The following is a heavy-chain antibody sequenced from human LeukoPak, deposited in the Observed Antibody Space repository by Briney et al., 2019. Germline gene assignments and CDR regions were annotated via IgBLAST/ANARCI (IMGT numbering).Heavy chain of an antibody. D-gene: IGHD4-11*01. Sequence: SETLSLTCTVSGGSISSSSYYWGWIRQPPGKGLEWIGSIYYSGSTNYNPSLKSRVTISVDTSKNQFSLKLSSVTAADTAVYYCARQPPRSPVGYSNYAQGYWGQGTLVTVSS. CDR2: IYYSGST. CDR3: ARQPPRSPVGYSNYAQGY. J-gene: IGHJ4*02. CDR1: GGSISSSSYY. V-gene: IGHV4-39*01.